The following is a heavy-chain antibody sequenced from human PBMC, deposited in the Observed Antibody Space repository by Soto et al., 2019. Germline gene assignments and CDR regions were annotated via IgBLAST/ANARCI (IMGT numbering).Heavy chain of an antibody. D-gene: IGHD3-10*01. Sequence: ASVKVSCKVSGYTLTELSMHCVRQAPGKGLEWMGGFDPEDGETIYAQKFQGRVTMTEDTSTDTAYMELGSLRSEDTAVYYCATGLYGSGSHMDVDNWFDPWGQGTLVTVSS. CDR1: GYTLTELS. CDR2: FDPEDGET. J-gene: IGHJ5*02. CDR3: ATGLYGSGSHMDVDNWFDP. V-gene: IGHV1-24*01.